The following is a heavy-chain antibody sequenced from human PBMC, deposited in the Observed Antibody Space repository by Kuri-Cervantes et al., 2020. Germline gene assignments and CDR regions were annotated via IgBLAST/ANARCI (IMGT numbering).Heavy chain of an antibody. CDR2: IKQDGSEK. D-gene: IGHD4-17*01. CDR1: GFTFSSYW. V-gene: IGHV3-7*01. Sequence: GGSLRLSCAASGFTFSSYWMSWVRQAPGKGLEWVANIKQDGSEKYYVDSVKGRFTISRDNAKNSLYLQMNSLRAEDTAVYYCARVGSSTVTTEGYYYGMDVWGQGTTVTVSS. CDR3: ARVGSSTVTTEGYYYGMDV. J-gene: IGHJ6*02.